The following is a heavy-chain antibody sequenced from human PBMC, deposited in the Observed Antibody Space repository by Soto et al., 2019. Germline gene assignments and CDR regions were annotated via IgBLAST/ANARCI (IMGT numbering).Heavy chain of an antibody. CDR2: IYSGGST. J-gene: IGHJ4*02. D-gene: IGHD3-3*01. CDR1: GFTVGKNY. Sequence: PGGSLRLSCEVSGFTVGKNYMAWIRQSPEKGLECVAAIYSGGSTHYADSVRDRFTISRDTSKNTLSLQMDSLTGEDSAIYFCAGALYDFLSGYYFEYWGQGNWVTVSS. CDR3: AGALYDFLSGYYFEY. V-gene: IGHV3-66*01.